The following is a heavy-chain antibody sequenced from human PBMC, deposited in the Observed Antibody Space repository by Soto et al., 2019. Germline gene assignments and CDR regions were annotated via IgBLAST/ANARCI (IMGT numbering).Heavy chain of an antibody. CDR3: AREGRYSSSSEAAYYYYYGMDV. J-gene: IGHJ6*02. V-gene: IGHV4-59*01. CDR1: GGSISSYY. CDR2: IYYSGST. Sequence: KTSETLSLTCTVSGGSISSYYWSWIRQPPGEGLEWIGYIYYSGSTNYNPSLKSRVTISVDTSKNQFSLKLSSVTAANTAVYYCAREGRYSSSSEAAYYYYYGMDVWGQGTTVPSP. D-gene: IGHD6-6*01.